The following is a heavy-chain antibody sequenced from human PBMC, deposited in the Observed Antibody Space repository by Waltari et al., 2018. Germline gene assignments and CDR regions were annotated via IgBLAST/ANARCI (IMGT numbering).Heavy chain of an antibody. J-gene: IGHJ4*02. V-gene: IGHV1-2*02. CDR3: ARGGGYTISEPGDF. Sequence: QVQLVQSGAEGKKPGAAVTVACQASGNPFTAFDMPWVRQAPGQGLEWMGWINPTNGATCYAQKFQGRVTMTRDTSIRAAYMELKSLRYDDTAVYFCARGGGYTISEPGDFWGQGTLVTVSS. D-gene: IGHD2-15*01. CDR2: INPTNGAT. CDR1: GNPFTAFD.